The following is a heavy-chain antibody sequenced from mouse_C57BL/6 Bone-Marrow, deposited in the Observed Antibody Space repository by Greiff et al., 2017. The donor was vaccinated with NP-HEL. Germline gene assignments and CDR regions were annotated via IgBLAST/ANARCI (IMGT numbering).Heavy chain of an antibody. V-gene: IGHV7-3*01. CDR1: GFTFTDYY. D-gene: IGHD2-5*01. CDR2: IRTKANGYTT. J-gene: IGHJ3*01. CDR3: ARSSDSNCVWFAY. Sequence: EVKLVESGGGLVQPGGSLSLSCAASGFTFTDYYMSWVRQPPGKALEWLGFIRTKANGYTTEYSASVKGRFTISRDNSQSILDLQMNALRAEDSATYYCARSSDSNCVWFAYWGQGTLVTVSA.